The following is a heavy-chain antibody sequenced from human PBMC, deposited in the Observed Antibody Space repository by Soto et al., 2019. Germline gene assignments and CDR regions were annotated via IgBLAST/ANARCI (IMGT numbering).Heavy chain of an antibody. CDR3: ATKGPISRRWELLSWAVDI. Sequence: SETLSLTCAVYGGSFSGYYWSWIRQPPGKGLEWIGEINHSGSTNYNPSLKSRVTISVDTSKNQFSLKLSSVTAADTAVYYCATKGPISRRWELLSWAVDIWGQGTMVTVSS. D-gene: IGHD1-26*01. J-gene: IGHJ3*02. CDR1: GGSFSGYY. CDR2: INHSGST. V-gene: IGHV4-34*01.